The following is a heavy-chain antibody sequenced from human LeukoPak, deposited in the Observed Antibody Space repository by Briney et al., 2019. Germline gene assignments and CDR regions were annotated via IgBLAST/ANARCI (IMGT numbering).Heavy chain of an antibody. Sequence: SQTLSLTCTVSGASIRSGDYYWSWIRQPPGKGLERIGYIYDSGSTYYNPSLKSRITISVDTSENRFSLKLSSVTATDTAVYYCARDCSGGSCYGAFDIWGQGTMVTVSS. CDR2: IYDSGST. CDR3: ARDCSGGSCYGAFDI. V-gene: IGHV4-30-4*01. CDR1: GASIRSGDYY. D-gene: IGHD2-15*01. J-gene: IGHJ3*02.